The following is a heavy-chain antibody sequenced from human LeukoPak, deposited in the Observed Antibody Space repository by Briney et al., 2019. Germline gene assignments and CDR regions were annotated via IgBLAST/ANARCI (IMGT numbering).Heavy chain of an antibody. V-gene: IGHV3-74*01. D-gene: IGHD6-13*01. CDR2: ADYDGGDT. Sequence: GGSLRLSCAASGFTFSRYWVHWVRQAPGKGLVWVSRADYDGGDTSYADSVRGRFTISRDNAKNTLYLQMNSLSAEDTAVYYCATLAAAGTNYWGQGTLVTVSS. CDR1: GFTFSRYW. J-gene: IGHJ4*02. CDR3: ATLAAAGTNY.